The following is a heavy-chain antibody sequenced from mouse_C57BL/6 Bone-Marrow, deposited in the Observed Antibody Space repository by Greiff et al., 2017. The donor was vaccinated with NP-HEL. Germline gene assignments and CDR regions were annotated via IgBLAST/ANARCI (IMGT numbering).Heavy chain of an antibody. CDR3: TTLYYYGTWFAY. V-gene: IGHV14-4*01. Sequence: EVQLQPSGAELVRPGASVKLSCTASGFNFKDDYMPWVQQRPEQGLEWIGWIDPENGDTEYASKFQGKATITADTSSNTAYLQLSSLTSEDTAVYYCTTLYYYGTWFAYWGQGTLVTVSA. J-gene: IGHJ3*01. CDR1: GFNFKDDY. D-gene: IGHD1-1*01. CDR2: IDPENGDT.